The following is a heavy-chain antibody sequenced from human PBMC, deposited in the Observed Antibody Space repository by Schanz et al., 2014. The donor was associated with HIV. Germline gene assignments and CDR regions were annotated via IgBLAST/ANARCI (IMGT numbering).Heavy chain of an antibody. Sequence: VQLVESGGGLVEPGGSLRLSCADSGVTFSTYAMSWVRQLPGKGLEWVSGISGSGGRTYYADSVKGRFTISRDNSKNTLYLQMNSLRAEDTAVYYCARGSGPYYYYYGMDVWGQGTTVTVSS. V-gene: IGHV3-23*04. CDR1: GVTFSTYA. CDR2: ISGSGGRT. D-gene: IGHD3-10*01. CDR3: ARGSGPYYYYYGMDV. J-gene: IGHJ6*02.